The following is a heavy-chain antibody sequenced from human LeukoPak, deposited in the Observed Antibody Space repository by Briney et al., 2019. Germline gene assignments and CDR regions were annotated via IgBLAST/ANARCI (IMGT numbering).Heavy chain of an antibody. J-gene: IGHJ5*02. CDR3: VRKEGDWFDP. V-gene: IGHV3-11*04. CDR2: ISSSGSTI. CDR1: GFTFSDYY. Sequence: GGSLRLSCAASGFTFSDYYMSWIRQAPGKGLEWVSYISSSGSTIYYADSVKGRFTLSRDNAKSSLYLQMSSLISEDTAVYYCVRKEGDWFDPWGEGTLVTVSS.